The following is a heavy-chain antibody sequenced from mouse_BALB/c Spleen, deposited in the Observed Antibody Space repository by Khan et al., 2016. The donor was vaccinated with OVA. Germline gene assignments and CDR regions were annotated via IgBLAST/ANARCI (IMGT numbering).Heavy chain of an antibody. CDR3: ARGNWQSYYFDY. D-gene: IGHD4-1*01. V-gene: IGHV1S136*01. Sequence: VQLQQSGPELGKPGASVKMSCKPSGYIFTNYVLHWVKQKPGQGLEWIGYINPYNGGTKYNEKFSGKAPLASDKSSITAYLELSSLTSEDSAVYYCARGNWQSYYFDYWGLGTTLTLSS. CDR1: GYIFTNYV. CDR2: INPYNGGT. J-gene: IGHJ2*01.